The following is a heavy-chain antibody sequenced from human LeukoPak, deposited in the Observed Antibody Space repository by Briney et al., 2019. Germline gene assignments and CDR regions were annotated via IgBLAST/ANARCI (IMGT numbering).Heavy chain of an antibody. CDR1: GFTFNSYS. V-gene: IGHV3-21*05. CDR3: TRDGADTGFDFDY. Sequence: PGGSLRLSCRASGFTFNSYSMNWVRQAPGKGLEWISYITGTSYPKMYGDSVRGRFTISRDNAQNSLYLQMNFLRAEDTAHYYCTRDGADTGFDFDYRGQGVLVTVSS. CDR2: ITGTSYPK. J-gene: IGHJ4*02. D-gene: IGHD2-8*02.